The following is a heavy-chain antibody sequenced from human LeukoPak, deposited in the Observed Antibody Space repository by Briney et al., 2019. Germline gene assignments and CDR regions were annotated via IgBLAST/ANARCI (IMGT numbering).Heavy chain of an antibody. Sequence: ASVKVSCKASGYTFTSYDINWVRQATGQGLEWMGWMNPSSGNTGYAQKFQGRVTMTRNTSISTAYMELSSLRSEDTAVYYCARVYYDSSGYSWGWDYYYGMDVWGQGTTVTVSS. V-gene: IGHV1-8*01. D-gene: IGHD3-22*01. CDR1: GYTFTSYD. CDR3: ARVYYDSSGYSWGWDYYYGMDV. J-gene: IGHJ6*02. CDR2: MNPSSGNT.